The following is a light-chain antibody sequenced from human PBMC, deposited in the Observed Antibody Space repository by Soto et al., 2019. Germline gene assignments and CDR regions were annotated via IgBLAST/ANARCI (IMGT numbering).Light chain of an antibody. J-gene: IGKJ1*01. CDR1: QTISNNY. CDR3: QQYGSSPPWT. V-gene: IGKV3-20*01. Sequence: EIVLTQSPGTLSLSPGERASLSCRASQTISNNYLAWYQQKPGQAPRLLMYGASSRATGIPDRFSGSGSGTHFTLTSSGLEPEDFAVYFCQQYGSSPPWTFGQGTKVEIK. CDR2: GAS.